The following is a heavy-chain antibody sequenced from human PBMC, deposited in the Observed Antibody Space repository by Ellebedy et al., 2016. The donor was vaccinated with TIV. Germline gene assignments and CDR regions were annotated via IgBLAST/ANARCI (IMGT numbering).Heavy chain of an antibody. CDR3: ARGGVVAGADY. J-gene: IGHJ4*02. D-gene: IGHD6-19*01. CDR2: ISSSSTFI. Sequence: GESLKISCAASGFTFSDYSINWVRQAPGKGLEWVSSISSSSTFIYYTDSVKGRFTISRDNAKNSLYLQMNSLRGEDTAVYYCARGGVVAGADYWGQGTLVTVSS. V-gene: IGHV3-21*04. CDR1: GFTFSDYS.